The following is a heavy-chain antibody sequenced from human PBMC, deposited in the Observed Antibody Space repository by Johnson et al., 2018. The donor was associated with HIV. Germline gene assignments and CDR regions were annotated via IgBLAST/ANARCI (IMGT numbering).Heavy chain of an antibody. D-gene: IGHD2-21*01. Sequence: VQLVESGGGVVRPGGSLRLSCAASGFTFDDYGMSWVRQAPGKGLEWVSGISGSGGSTYYADSVKGRFTISRDNSKNTLYLQMNSLKTEDTAMYYCTTDYIVVGAFDIWGQGTMVTVSS. V-gene: IGHV3-23*04. CDR3: TTDYIVVGAFDI. CDR1: GFTFDDYG. J-gene: IGHJ3*02. CDR2: ISGSGGST.